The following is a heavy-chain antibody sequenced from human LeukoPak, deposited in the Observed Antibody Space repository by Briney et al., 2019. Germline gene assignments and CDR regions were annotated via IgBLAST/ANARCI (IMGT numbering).Heavy chain of an antibody. Sequence: PSETLSLTCTVSGGSISSSSYYWGWIRQPPGKGLEGIGIIYYSGSTYYNPSLKSRVTISVDTSKNQFSLKLSSVTAADTAVYYCASQKTTSVDAFDIWGQGTMVTVSS. CDR1: GGSISSSSYY. D-gene: IGHD1-26*01. V-gene: IGHV4-39*07. J-gene: IGHJ3*02. CDR2: IYYSGST. CDR3: ASQKTTSVDAFDI.